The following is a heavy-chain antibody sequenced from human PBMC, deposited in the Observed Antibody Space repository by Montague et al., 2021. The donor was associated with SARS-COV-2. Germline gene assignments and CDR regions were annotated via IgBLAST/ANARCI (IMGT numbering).Heavy chain of an antibody. D-gene: IGHD3-10*01. CDR2: IYYSLST. Sequence: SETLSLTCTVSGGSISTYYWSWIRQPPGKGLEWIGYIYYSLSTTSYPSLTSRVTISVDTSKNQFSLKLSSVTAADTAVYFCARADITMVRWVNRWAFDIWGQGTMVTVSS. J-gene: IGHJ3*02. CDR1: GGSISTYY. CDR3: ARADITMVRWVNRWAFDI. V-gene: IGHV4-59*01.